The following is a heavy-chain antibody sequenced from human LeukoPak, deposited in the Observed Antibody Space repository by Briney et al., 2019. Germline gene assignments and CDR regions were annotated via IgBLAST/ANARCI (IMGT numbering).Heavy chain of an antibody. J-gene: IGHJ3*02. CDR1: GFTFRSYG. V-gene: IGHV3-23*01. Sequence: PGGSLRLSCAASGFTFRSYGMSWVRQAPGKGLERVSVISGSGTTTDYADSVKGRFTISRDNSKNTLYLQMNSLRAEDTAVYYCADIRARSAFDIWGQGTMVTVSS. CDR3: ADIRARSAFDI. D-gene: IGHD3-3*02. CDR2: ISGSGTTT.